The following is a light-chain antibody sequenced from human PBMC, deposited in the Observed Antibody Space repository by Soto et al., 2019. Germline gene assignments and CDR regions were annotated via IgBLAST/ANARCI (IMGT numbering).Light chain of an antibody. CDR1: SVNAGGYDY. CDR3: SSYPGRYIWM. J-gene: IGLJ2*01. V-gene: IGLV2-11*01. Sequence: QSALTQPRSVSGSPGQSVTISCTGPSVNAGGYDYVSWYQQYPGKAPKLMIYDVSKRPSGVPDRFSGSKSDSTAFLTISGLQAEDEADYYCSSYPGRYIWMLGGGTKPPS. CDR2: DVS.